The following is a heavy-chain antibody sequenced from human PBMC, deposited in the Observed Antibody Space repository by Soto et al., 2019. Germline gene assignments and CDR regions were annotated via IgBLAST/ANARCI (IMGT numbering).Heavy chain of an antibody. V-gene: IGHV3-30-3*01. CDR2: ISVNGNNI. CDR1: GFTFSSYP. D-gene: IGHD6-13*01. Sequence: QVQLVESGGGVVQPGRSLRLSCAASGFTFSSYPMHWVRQAPGKGPEWVAVISVNGNNIHYGDSVKGRFTIARDNSKNTLYLTMCSLRVETTAVYYCESSHSRRWHWFDPWGQGTLVTVSS. CDR3: ESSHSRRWHWFDP. J-gene: IGHJ5*02.